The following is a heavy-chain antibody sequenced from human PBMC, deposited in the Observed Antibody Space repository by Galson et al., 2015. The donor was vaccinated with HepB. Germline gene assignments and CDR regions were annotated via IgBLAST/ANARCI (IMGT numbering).Heavy chain of an antibody. CDR2: IYPGDSDT. V-gene: IGHV5-51*01. J-gene: IGHJ6*02. CDR3: ARTFWRAAGTGRDYYYGMDV. D-gene: IGHD6-13*01. CDR1: GYSFTSYW. Sequence: QSGAEVKKPGESLKISCKGSGYSFTSYWIGWVRQMPGKGLEWMGIIYPGDSDTRYSPSFQGQVTISADKSISTAYLQWSSLKASDTAMYYCARTFWRAAGTGRDYYYGMDVWGQGTTVTVSS.